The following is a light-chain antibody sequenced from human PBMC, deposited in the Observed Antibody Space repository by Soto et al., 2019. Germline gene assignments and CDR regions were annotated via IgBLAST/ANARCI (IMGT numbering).Light chain of an antibody. V-gene: IGKV3-15*01. CDR1: QTINNN. J-gene: IGKJ1*01. Sequence: TLSMSPGERATLSCRASQTINNNLAWNQQKPGQAPRLLIYGASTRATGIPDRFSGSGSGTEFTLTISSLQSEDFVVYYCQQYDKWPWTFGQGTKVEIK. CDR3: QQYDKWPWT. CDR2: GAS.